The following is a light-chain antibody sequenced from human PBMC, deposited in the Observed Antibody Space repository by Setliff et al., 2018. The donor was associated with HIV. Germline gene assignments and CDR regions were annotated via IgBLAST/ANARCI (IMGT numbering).Light chain of an antibody. CDR2: QVT. J-gene: IGLJ1*01. CDR3: SSYASSNSYV. CDR1: SSDVGDSNY. Sequence: QSALTQPPSASGSPGQSVTISCTGSSSDVGDSNYVSWYQQHPGKAPKLMIYQVTKRPSGVPDRFSGSKSGNTASLTVSGLQAEDEADYYCSSYASSNSYVFGTGTKVTVL. V-gene: IGLV2-8*01.